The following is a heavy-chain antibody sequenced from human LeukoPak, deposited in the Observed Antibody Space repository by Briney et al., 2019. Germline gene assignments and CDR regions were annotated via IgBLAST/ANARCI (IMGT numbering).Heavy chain of an antibody. CDR3: ARGSGGWPVDD. J-gene: IGHJ4*02. V-gene: IGHV4-31*03. D-gene: IGHD6-19*01. CDR1: GGSISSDDHY. CDR2: IYYSGST. Sequence: SQTLSLTCTVSGGSISSDDHYWSWIRQRPGKGLEWVAYIYYSGSTYYNPSLKSRVTISVGTSKNQFSLKLSSVTAADTAVYYWARGSGGWPVDDWGQGTLVTVSS.